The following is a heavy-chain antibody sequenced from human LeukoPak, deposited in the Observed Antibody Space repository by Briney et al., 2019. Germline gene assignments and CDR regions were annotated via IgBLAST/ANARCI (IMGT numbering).Heavy chain of an antibody. D-gene: IGHD1-26*01. J-gene: IGHJ6*03. Sequence: SETPSLTCTVSGGSISSYYWSWIRQPPGKGLEWIGYIYYSGSTNYNPSLKSRVTISVDTSKNQFSLKLSSVTAADTAVYYYARSGRERRAQFYYYYYYMDVWGKGTTVTVSS. CDR1: GGSISSYY. V-gene: IGHV4-59*01. CDR2: IYYSGST. CDR3: ARSGRERRAQFYYYYYYMDV.